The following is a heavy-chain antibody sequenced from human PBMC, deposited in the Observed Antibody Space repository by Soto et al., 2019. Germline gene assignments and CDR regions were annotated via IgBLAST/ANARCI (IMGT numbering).Heavy chain of an antibody. V-gene: IGHV4-34*01. J-gene: IGHJ4*02. CDR1: GGSFSGYY. Sequence: QVQLQQWGAGLLKPSETLSLTCAVYGGSFSGYYWSWIRQPPGKGLEWIGEINHSGSTNYNPSLNSRVTISVDTSKNQCSLKLSSVTAADTAVYYCAREYGGNSGTFDYWGQGTLVTVSS. CDR3: AREYGGNSGTFDY. CDR2: INHSGST. D-gene: IGHD2-21*02.